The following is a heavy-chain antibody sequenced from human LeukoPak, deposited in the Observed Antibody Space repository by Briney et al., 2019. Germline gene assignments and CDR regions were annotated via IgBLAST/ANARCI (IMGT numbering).Heavy chain of an antibody. D-gene: IGHD5-18*01. J-gene: IGHJ4*02. CDR2: IYPSGST. CDR1: GGSISSGSFY. CDR3: ARDEYSYGSRTHPYFFDY. V-gene: IGHV4-61*02. Sequence: PSETLSLTCTVSGGSISSGSFYWSWIRQPAGKGLEWIGRIYPSGSTNYSPSLKSRVSISVDTSKNQFSLKLSSVTAADTAVYYCARDEYSYGSRTHPYFFDYWGQGTLVTVSS.